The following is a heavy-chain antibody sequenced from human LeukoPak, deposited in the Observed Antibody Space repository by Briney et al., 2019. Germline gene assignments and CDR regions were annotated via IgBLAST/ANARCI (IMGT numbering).Heavy chain of an antibody. J-gene: IGHJ5*02. D-gene: IGHD1-1*01. V-gene: IGHV4-39*07. CDR1: GVSISSSGSY. CDR2: IYYSGST. Sequence: PSETLSLTCTVSGVSISSSGSYWGWIRQPPGKGLEWIGSIYYSGSTYYNPSLKSRVTISLDTSKNQFSLKLTSVTAADTAVYYCARTRTTGAHTGGFDPWGQGTLVTVSS. CDR3: ARTRTTGAHTGGFDP.